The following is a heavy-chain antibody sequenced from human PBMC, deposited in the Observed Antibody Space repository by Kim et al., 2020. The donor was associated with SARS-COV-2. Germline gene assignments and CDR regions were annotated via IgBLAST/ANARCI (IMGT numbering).Heavy chain of an antibody. J-gene: IGHJ4*02. D-gene: IGHD3-10*01. Sequence: GGSLRLSCAASGFTFSSYAMSWVRQAPGKGLEWVSVISGSGGSTYYADSVKGRFTISRDNSKNTLYLQMNSLRAEDTAVYYCAKDLLLWFGEACYFDYWGQGTLVTVSS. CDR1: GFTFSSYA. CDR2: ISGSGGST. CDR3: AKDLLLWFGEACYFDY. V-gene: IGHV3-23*01.